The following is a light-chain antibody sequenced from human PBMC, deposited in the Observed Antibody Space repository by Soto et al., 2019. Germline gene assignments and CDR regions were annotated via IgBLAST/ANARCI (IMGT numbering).Light chain of an antibody. V-gene: IGLV2-8*01. Sequence: QSALTQPPSASGSPGQSVTISCTGTNNDVGGYNYVSWYQQHPGKAPKLMIYEVDKRPSGVPDRFSGSKSGNTASLTVSGLQAEDEADYYCSSYAGSNNYVLFGGGTKLTVL. CDR2: EVD. J-gene: IGLJ2*01. CDR1: NNDVGGYNY. CDR3: SSYAGSNNYVL.